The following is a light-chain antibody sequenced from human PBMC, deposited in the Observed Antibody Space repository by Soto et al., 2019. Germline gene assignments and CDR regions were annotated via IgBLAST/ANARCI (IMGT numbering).Light chain of an antibody. CDR1: QAVPNN. V-gene: IGKV1-9*01. CDR3: QHVKTYPRT. J-gene: IGKJ4*01. Sequence: DIHLTQSPSFLSASVVDRVSITCLPSQAVPNNMSWDLQRPWRPPKRLIYEESTLHSVCRSVFXXXXSETQFTLPPARLQPEDFPTYYCQHVKTYPRTFGGGTKVDIK. CDR2: EES.